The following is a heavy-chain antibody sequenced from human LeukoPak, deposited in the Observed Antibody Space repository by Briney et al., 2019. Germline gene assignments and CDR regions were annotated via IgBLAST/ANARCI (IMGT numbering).Heavy chain of an antibody. CDR2: IYTSGST. D-gene: IGHD2-2*01. CDR3: AREKAVVPAAPTTYYYYYMDV. V-gene: IGHV4-61*02. CDR1: GGSISSGSYY. J-gene: IGHJ6*03. Sequence: PSQTLSLTCTVSGGSISSGSYYWSWIRQPAGKGLEWIGRIYTSGSTNYNPSLKSRVTISVDTSKNQFSLKLSSVTAADTAVYYCAREKAVVPAAPTTYYYYYMDVWGKGTTVTVSS.